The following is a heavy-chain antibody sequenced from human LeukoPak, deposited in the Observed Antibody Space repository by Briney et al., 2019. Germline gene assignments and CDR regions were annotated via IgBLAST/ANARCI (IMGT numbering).Heavy chain of an antibody. V-gene: IGHV3-21*01. CDR3: ARGATDTTRWFDP. Sequence: GGSLRLSCEASGFNFNTYSMAWVRQAPGKGLEWVSIISRASESIFYADSVKGRLTISRDNAKNSLYLQMNGLRAEDTAAYYCARGATDTTRWFDPWGQGTLVTVSS. D-gene: IGHD1-7*01. CDR2: ISRASESI. CDR1: GFNFNTYS. J-gene: IGHJ5*02.